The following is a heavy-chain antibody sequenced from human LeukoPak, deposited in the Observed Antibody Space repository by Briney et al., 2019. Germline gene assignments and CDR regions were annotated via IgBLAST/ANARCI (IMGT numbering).Heavy chain of an antibody. Sequence: PGGSLRLSCAASGFTFSSYWMHWVRQAPGKGLVWVSRINSDGSSTSYADSVKGRFTISRDNAKNSLYLQMNSLRAEDTAVYYCARDLSYDSSGYYFDYWGQGTLVTVSS. CDR3: ARDLSYDSSGYYFDY. D-gene: IGHD3-22*01. CDR1: GFTFSSYW. CDR2: INSDGSST. V-gene: IGHV3-74*01. J-gene: IGHJ4*02.